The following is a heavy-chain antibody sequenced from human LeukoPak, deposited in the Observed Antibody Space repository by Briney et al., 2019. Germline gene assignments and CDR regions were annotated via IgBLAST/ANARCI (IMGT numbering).Heavy chain of an antibody. V-gene: IGHV3-7*01. CDR3: ARVQGSSGPGIFDY. CDR2: IKQDGSEK. J-gene: IGHJ4*02. D-gene: IGHD3-22*01. Sequence: GGSLRLSCAASGFTFNNYWMSWVRQAPGKGLEWVANIKQDGSEKYYVDSVKGRFTISRDNAKKSLYLQMNSLRAEDTAVYYCARVQGSSGPGIFDYWGQGTLVTVSS. CDR1: GFTFNNYW.